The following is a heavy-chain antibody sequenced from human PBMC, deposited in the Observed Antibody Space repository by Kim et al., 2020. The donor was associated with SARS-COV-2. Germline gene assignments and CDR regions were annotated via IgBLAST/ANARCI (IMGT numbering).Heavy chain of an antibody. D-gene: IGHD3-16*01. CDR3: ARDRFGSVVRGFDY. CDR2: ISYDGRNE. V-gene: IGHV3-30*04. CDR1: GFTFRTYA. Sequence: GGSLRLSCADSGFTFRTYAMHWVRQAPGKGLEWVAVISYDGRNEYYADSVKGRFTISRDNSKNTLYLQMNSLRAEDTAMYHCARDRFGSVVRGFDYWGQGSLVTVP. J-gene: IGHJ4*02.